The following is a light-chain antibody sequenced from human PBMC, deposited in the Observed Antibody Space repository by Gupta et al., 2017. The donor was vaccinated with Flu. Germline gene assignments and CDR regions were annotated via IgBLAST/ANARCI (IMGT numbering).Light chain of an antibody. Sequence: GGNNLGGKSVHWYQHKPGQAPVLVVCDGTDRPSGIPERFSGSISGNTATLTISRVEAGDEADYFCQVWDSLSDYVFGPGTKVTVL. CDR3: QVWDSLSDYV. CDR2: DGT. J-gene: IGLJ1*01. CDR1: NLGGKS. V-gene: IGLV3-21*02.